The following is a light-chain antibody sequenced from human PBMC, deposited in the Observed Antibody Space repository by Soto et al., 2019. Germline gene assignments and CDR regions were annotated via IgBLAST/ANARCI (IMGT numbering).Light chain of an antibody. CDR2: GAS. CDR3: QQCSALRLAA. V-gene: IGKV3-11*01. J-gene: IGKJ5*01. CDR1: QNIRSS. Sequence: SQNIRSSLAWYQQTPGQAPRLLIYGASTRATGIPARFSGSGSGTDFTLTISSIEAEGSAVHDCQQCSALRLAAFGQGTRLEIK.